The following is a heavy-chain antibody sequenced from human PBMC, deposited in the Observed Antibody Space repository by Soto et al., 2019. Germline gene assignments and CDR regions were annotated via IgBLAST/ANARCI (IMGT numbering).Heavy chain of an antibody. D-gene: IGHD3-3*01. CDR3: ARDGNDLWIGYRVTYYYYGMDV. CDR1: GFTFSNYE. J-gene: IGHJ6*02. V-gene: IGHV3-48*03. Sequence: VQLVESGGGLVQPGGSLRLSCEASGFTFSNYEMNWVRHAPGKGMQWDSYISSSGSSIYYADSVTGRFTISRDNAKNSLYLEMNSLRVADTAVYYCARDGNDLWIGYRVTYYYYGMDVWGQGATVTVSS. CDR2: ISSSGSSI.